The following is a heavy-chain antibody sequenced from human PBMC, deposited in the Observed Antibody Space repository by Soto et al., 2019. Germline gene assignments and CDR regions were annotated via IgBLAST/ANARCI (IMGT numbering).Heavy chain of an antibody. D-gene: IGHD6-13*01. CDR2: IRWNSGSI. CDR3: AKDGAAAGSGALDI. CDR1: GFTFDGYG. Sequence: EVQLVESGGGLVQPGRSLRLSCAASGFTFDGYGMHWVRQAPGKGLEWVAGIRWNSGSIGYADSVKGRFTISRDNAKNSLYLQMNSLRAEDTAFYYCAKDGAAAGSGALDIWGQGTMVTV. V-gene: IGHV3-9*01. J-gene: IGHJ3*02.